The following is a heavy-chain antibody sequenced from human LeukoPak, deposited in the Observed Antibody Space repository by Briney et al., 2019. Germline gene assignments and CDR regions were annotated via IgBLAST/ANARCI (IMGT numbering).Heavy chain of an antibody. CDR1: GYTFTSYG. J-gene: IGHJ4*02. V-gene: IGHV1-18*01. D-gene: IGHD3-22*01. CDR3: ARVPYDSSGYYYVLPNFDY. CDR2: ISAYNGNT. Sequence: GASVKVSCKASGYTFTSYGISWVRQAPGQGLEWMGWISAYNGNTNYAQKLQGRVTMTTDTSTSTAYMELRGLRSDDTAVYYCARVPYDSSGYYYVLPNFDYWGQGTLVTVS.